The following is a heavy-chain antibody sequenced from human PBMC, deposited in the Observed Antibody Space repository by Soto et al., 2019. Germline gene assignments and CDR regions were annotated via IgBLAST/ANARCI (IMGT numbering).Heavy chain of an antibody. CDR1: GFTFSSYA. V-gene: IGHV3-30-3*01. J-gene: IGHJ6*02. D-gene: IGHD4-17*01. Sequence: GGSLRLSCAASGFTFSSYAMHWVRQAPGKGLEWVAVISYDGSNKYYADSVKGRFTISRDSSKNTLYLQMNSLRAEDTAVYYCASSLLGKYGDYRYYGMDVWGQGTTVTVSS. CDR3: ASSLLGKYGDYRYYGMDV. CDR2: ISYDGSNK.